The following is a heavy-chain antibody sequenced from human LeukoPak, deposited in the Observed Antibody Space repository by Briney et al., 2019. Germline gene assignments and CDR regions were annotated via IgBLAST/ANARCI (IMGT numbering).Heavy chain of an antibody. V-gene: IGHV3-21*01. J-gene: IGHJ4*02. CDR2: ISSSSSYI. D-gene: IGHD1-26*01. CDR3: ARDFVGARGN. CDR1: GFTFSSYW. Sequence: TGGSLRLSCAASGFTFSSYWMHWVRQAPGKGLVWVSSISSSSSYIYYADSVKGRFTISRDNAKNSLYLLMNSLRAEDTAVYYCARDFVGARGNWGQGTLVTVSS.